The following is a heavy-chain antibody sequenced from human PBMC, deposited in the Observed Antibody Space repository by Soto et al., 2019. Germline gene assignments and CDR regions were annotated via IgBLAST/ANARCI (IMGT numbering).Heavy chain of an antibody. V-gene: IGHV4-59*08. J-gene: IGHJ4*02. CDR3: ARRYGGTFDY. D-gene: IGHD2-15*01. Sequence: SETLSLTCTVSGGSLSSYYWGWFRQPPGKGLEWIGYIYYSGSTNYNPSLKSRVTISVDTSKNQFSLKLSSVTAADTAVYYCARRYGGTFDYWGQGTLVTVSS. CDR1: GGSLSSYY. CDR2: IYYSGST.